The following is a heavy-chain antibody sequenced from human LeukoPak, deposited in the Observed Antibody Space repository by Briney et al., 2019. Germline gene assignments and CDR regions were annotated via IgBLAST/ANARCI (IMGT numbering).Heavy chain of an antibody. V-gene: IGHV3-23*01. D-gene: IGHD3-10*01. CDR3: AKDLQLEYYGSGSYSPGFDP. CDR2: ISGSGGST. CDR1: GFTLSSYA. J-gene: IGHJ5*02. Sequence: GGSLRLSRAASGFTLSSYAMSWVRQAPGKGLEWVSAISGSGGSTYYADSVKGRFTISRDNSKNTLYLQMNSLRAEDTAVYYCAKDLQLEYYGSGSYSPGFDPWGQGTLVTVSS.